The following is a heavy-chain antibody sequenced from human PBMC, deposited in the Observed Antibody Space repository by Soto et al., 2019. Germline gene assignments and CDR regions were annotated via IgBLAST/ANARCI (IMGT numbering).Heavy chain of an antibody. V-gene: IGHV4-59*01. CDR2: IYYSGST. Sequence: SEALSLTCTVSGGSISSYYWSWIRQPPGKGLEWIGYIYYSGSTNYNPSLKSRVTISVDTSKNQFSLKLSSVTAADTAVYYCARGHLGEYNKYDYWGQGTLVTVS. D-gene: IGHD1-20*01. CDR1: GGSISSYY. CDR3: ARGHLGEYNKYDY. J-gene: IGHJ4*02.